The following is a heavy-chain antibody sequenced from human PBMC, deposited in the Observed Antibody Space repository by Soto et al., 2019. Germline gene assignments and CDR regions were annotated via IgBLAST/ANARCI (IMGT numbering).Heavy chain of an antibody. CDR3: ARSFDYGYIHH. J-gene: IGHJ4*02. D-gene: IGHD3-10*01. CDR1: GFTVNSDY. V-gene: IGHV3-53*02. Sequence: EVQLVETGGGLTQPGGSRRLSCENSGFTVNSDYMSWVRQAPGKGLEGVSIIYAGGSTYYADSVRGRFTISRDNSRNTLYLQMNSLRVEDTAVYYCARSFDYGYIHHWGQGTLVTVSS. CDR2: IYAGGST.